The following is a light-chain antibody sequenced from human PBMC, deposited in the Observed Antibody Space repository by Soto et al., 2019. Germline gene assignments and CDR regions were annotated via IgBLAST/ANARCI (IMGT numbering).Light chain of an antibody. CDR3: QQYNSYPLT. Sequence: AIRMTQSPSSFSASTGDRVTITFRASQGISSYLAWYQQKPGKAPKLLIYAASTLQSGVPSRFSGSGSGTEFTLTISSLQPDDFATYYCQQYNSYPLTFGGGTKVDIK. CDR2: AAS. CDR1: QGISSY. J-gene: IGKJ4*01. V-gene: IGKV1-8*01.